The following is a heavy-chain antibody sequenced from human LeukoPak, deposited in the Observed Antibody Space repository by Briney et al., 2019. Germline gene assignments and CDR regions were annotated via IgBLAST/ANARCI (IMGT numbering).Heavy chain of an antibody. CDR3: AKDGPIVGATMDY. D-gene: IGHD1-26*01. Sequence: GGSLRLSCAASGFTFSTYSMNWVRQAPGKGLEWVSSISSDSNHRFYADSLKGRFTISRDNAKNSLYLQLIGLRAEDTAVYYCAKDGPIVGATMDYWGQGTLVTVSS. CDR1: GFTFSTYS. J-gene: IGHJ4*02. CDR2: ISSDSNHR. V-gene: IGHV3-21*01.